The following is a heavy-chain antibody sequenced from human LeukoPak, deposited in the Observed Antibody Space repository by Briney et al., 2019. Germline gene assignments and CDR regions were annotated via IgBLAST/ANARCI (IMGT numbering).Heavy chain of an antibody. V-gene: IGHV1-8*01. CDR2: MNPNSGNT. D-gene: IGHD6-19*01. CDR3: ARALGPVAGDY. CDR1: GYTFTSYD. Sequence: ASVKISCKASGYTFTSYDINWVRQATGQGLEWMGWMNPNSGNTGYAQKFRGRVTMTRNTSISTAYMELSSLRSEDTAVYYCARALGPVAGDYWGQGTLVTVSS. J-gene: IGHJ4*02.